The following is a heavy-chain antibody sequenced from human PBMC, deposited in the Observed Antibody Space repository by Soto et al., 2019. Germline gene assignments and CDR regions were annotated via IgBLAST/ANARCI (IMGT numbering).Heavy chain of an antibody. J-gene: IGHJ3*02. CDR3: AFGIAVAGHLDAFGI. V-gene: IGHV1-18*04. D-gene: IGHD6-19*01. Sequence: ASVKVSCKASGGGNLRDYRTTWVRRAPGQGLEWMGWIIAKNGNTNYAQKLQGRVTMTTDTSTSTAYMELRSLRSDDTAVYYCAFGIAVAGHLDAFGIWGQGTMVTVSS. CDR1: GGGNLRDYR. CDR2: IIAKNGNT.